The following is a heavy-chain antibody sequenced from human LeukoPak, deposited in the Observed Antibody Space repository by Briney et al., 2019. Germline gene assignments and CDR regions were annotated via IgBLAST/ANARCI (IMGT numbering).Heavy chain of an antibody. CDR2: IRYDGSNK. CDR1: GFTFSSYG. Sequence: GGSLRLSCAASGFTFSSYGVHWVRQAPGKGLEWVAFIRYDGSNKYYADSVKGRFTISRDNSKNTLYLQMNSLRAEDTAVYYCAKSVDTAILYYYYYMDVWGKGTTVTVSS. J-gene: IGHJ6*03. CDR3: AKSVDTAILYYYYYMDV. V-gene: IGHV3-30*02. D-gene: IGHD5-18*01.